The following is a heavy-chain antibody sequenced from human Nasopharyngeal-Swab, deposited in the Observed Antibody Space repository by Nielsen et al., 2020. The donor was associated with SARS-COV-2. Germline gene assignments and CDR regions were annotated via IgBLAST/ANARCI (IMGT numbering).Heavy chain of an antibody. D-gene: IGHD3-16*01. J-gene: IGHJ6*02. V-gene: IGHV4-34*01. Sequence: SETLSLTCAVYGGSFSGYYWSWNRQPPGKGLEWIGEINHSGSTNYNPSLKSRVTISVDTSKNQFSLKLSSVTAADTAVYYCARGRRITTPYGMDVWGQGTTVTVSS. CDR2: INHSGST. CDR1: GGSFSGYY. CDR3: ARGRRITTPYGMDV.